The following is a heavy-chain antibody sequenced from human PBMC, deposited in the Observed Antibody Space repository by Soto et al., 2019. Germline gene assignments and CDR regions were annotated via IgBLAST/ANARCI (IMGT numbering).Heavy chain of an antibody. CDR2: IIPIFGTA. V-gene: IGHV1-69*01. Sequence: QVQLVQSGAEVKKPGSSVEVSCKASGGTFSSYAISWVRQAPGQGLEWMGGIIPIFGTANYAQKFQGRVTITADESTSTAYMELSSLRSEDTAVYYCARPTAHDFWSGSKVYYYYYGMDVWGQGTTVTVSS. CDR1: GGTFSSYA. CDR3: ARPTAHDFWSGSKVYYYYYGMDV. D-gene: IGHD3-3*01. J-gene: IGHJ6*02.